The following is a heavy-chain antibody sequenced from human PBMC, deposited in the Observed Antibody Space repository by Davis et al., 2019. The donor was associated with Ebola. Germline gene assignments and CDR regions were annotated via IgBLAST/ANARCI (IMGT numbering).Heavy chain of an antibody. Sequence: PSETLSLTCAASGFTFSSYGMHWVRQAPGKGLEWVAVIWYDGSNKYYADSVKGRFTISRDNSKNTLYLQMNSLRAEDTAVYYCARGAEYSSSWTRDPHYYGMDVWGQGTTVTVSS. D-gene: IGHD6-13*01. CDR1: GFTFSSYG. CDR3: ARGAEYSSSWTRDPHYYGMDV. V-gene: IGHV3-33*01. CDR2: IWYDGSNK. J-gene: IGHJ6*02.